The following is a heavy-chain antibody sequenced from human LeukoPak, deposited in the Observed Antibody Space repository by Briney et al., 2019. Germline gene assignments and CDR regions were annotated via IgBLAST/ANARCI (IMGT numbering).Heavy chain of an antibody. CDR3: ARRWYSWHDHAFDI. V-gene: IGHV4-4*09. J-gene: IGHJ3*02. Sequence: PSETLSLTCNVSGGSISSYYWGWIRQPPGKGLEWIGYIYTRGSTNYNPSLKSRVAISVDTSKNQFSLTLSSVTAADTAVYYCARRWYSWHDHAFDIWGQGTMVTVSS. D-gene: IGHD1-1*01. CDR2: IYTRGST. CDR1: GGSISSYY.